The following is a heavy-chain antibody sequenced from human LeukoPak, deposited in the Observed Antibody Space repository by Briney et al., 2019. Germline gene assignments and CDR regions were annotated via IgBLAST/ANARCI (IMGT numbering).Heavy chain of an antibody. CDR1: GFTFSSYS. CDR2: ISSSSSYI. J-gene: IGHJ3*02. D-gene: IGHD6-13*01. Sequence: PGGSLRLSCAASGFTFSSYSMNWVRQAPGKGLEWVSSISSSSSYIYYADSVKGRFTISRDNAKNSLYLQMNSLRAEDTAVYYCARVWRGKAAAGFGAFDIWGQGTMVIVSS. V-gene: IGHV3-21*01. CDR3: ARVWRGKAAAGFGAFDI.